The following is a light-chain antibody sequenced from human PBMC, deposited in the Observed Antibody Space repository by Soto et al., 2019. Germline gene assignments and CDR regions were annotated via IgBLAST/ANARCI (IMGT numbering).Light chain of an antibody. Sequence: QSALTQPASVSGSPGQSITISCTGTSSDVGSYNLVSWYQQHPGKAPKLMIYEGSKRPSGVSNRFSGSKSGNTASLTISGIQAEAEADYYCCSYAGSSTVVFGGGTKVTVL. CDR1: SSDVGSYNL. J-gene: IGLJ2*01. V-gene: IGLV2-23*01. CDR3: CSYAGSSTVV. CDR2: EGS.